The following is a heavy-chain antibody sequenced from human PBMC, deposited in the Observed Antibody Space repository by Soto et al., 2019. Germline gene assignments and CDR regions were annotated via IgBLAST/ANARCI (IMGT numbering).Heavy chain of an antibody. CDR1: GFTFSSYA. CDR3: ARVYDDSSGYYVGWFDP. D-gene: IGHD3-22*01. V-gene: IGHV3-23*01. J-gene: IGHJ5*02. Sequence: GGSLRLSCAASGFTFSSYAMSWVRQAPGKGLEWVSAISGSGGSTYYADSVKGRFTISRDNSRNTLYLQMNSLRAEDTAVYYCARVYDDSSGYYVGWFDPWGQGTLVTVSS. CDR2: ISGSGGST.